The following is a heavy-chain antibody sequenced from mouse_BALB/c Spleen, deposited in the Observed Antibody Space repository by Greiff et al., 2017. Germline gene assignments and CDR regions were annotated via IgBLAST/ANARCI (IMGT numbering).Heavy chain of an antibody. CDR2: IDPSDSET. D-gene: IGHD2-14*01. V-gene: IGHV1-61*01. J-gene: IGHJ3*01. Sequence: QVQLQQPGAELVRPGASVKLSCKASGYTFTSYWMNWVKQRPGQGLEWIGMIDPSDSETHYNQTFKDKATLTVDKSSSTAYMQLSSLTSEDSAVYYCARGDYRYEPYWGQGTLVTVSA. CDR1: GYTFTSYW. CDR3: ARGDYRYEPY.